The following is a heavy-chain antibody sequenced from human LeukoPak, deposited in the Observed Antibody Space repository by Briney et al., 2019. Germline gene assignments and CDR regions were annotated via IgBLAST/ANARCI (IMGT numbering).Heavy chain of an antibody. CDR2: IKQDGSEK. V-gene: IGHV3-7*01. J-gene: IGHJ4*02. Sequence: GGSLRLSCAASAFTFNNYWMSWVRQAPGKGLEWVANIKQDGSEKYYVDSVKGRFTISRDNSKNTLYLQMNSLRAEDTAVYYCAKDRPLGFGELFPYFDYWGQGTLVTVSS. CDR3: AKDRPLGFGELFPYFDY. D-gene: IGHD3-10*01. CDR1: AFTFNNYW.